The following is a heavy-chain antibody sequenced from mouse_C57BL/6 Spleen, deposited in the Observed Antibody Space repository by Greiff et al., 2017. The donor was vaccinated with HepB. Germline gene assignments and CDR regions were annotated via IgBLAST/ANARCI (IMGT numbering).Heavy chain of an antibody. D-gene: IGHD2-10*01. J-gene: IGHJ2*01. CDR1: GYTFTSYW. CDR3: ARDVRLLTYFDY. Sequence: VQLQQPGAELVKPGASVKLSCKASGYTFTSYWMQWVKQRPGQGLEWIGEIDPSDSYTNYNQKFKGKATLTVDTSSSTAYMQLSSLTSEDSAVYYCARDVRLLTYFDYGGQGTTLTVSS. V-gene: IGHV1-50*01. CDR2: IDPSDSYT.